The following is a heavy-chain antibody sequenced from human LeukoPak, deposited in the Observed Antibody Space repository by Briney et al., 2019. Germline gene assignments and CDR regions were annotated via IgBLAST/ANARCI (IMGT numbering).Heavy chain of an antibody. D-gene: IGHD1-14*01. J-gene: IGHJ6*02. V-gene: IGHV4-34*01. Sequence: SETLSLTCAVYGGSFSGYYWSWIRQPPGKGLEWIGEINHSGSTNYNPSLKSRVTISVDTFKNQFSLKLSSVTAADTAVYYCARGGPEDGPEYYYYYGMDVWGQGTTVTVSS. CDR3: ARGGPEDGPEYYYYYGMDV. CDR1: GGSFSGYY. CDR2: INHSGST.